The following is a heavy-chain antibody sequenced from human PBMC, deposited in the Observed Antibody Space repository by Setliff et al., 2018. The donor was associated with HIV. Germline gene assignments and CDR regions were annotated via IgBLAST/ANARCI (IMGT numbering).Heavy chain of an antibody. D-gene: IGHD6-13*01. CDR2: VNNDGTDT. Sequence: ETLSLSCAASGFTFNSYWMYWVRQAPGKGLVCVSRVNNDGTDTIYADSVKGRFTISRDNAKNSLYLQMNSLRAEDTAVYYCARTWQLTCGMDVWGQGTTVTVSS. CDR3: ARTWQLTCGMDV. CDR1: GFTFNSYW. V-gene: IGHV3-74*01. J-gene: IGHJ6*02.